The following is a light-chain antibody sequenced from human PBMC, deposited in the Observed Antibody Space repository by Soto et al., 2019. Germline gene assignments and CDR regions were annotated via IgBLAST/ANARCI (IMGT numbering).Light chain of an antibody. CDR3: QQFNSYPFT. V-gene: IGKV1-9*01. Sequence: DIQLTQSPSFLSASVGDRVTITCRASQGISSYLAWYQQKPGKAPKLLIYAASTVQIGVPSRFSGSGSGTEFTLTISSLQPEDFATYYFQQFNSYPFTFGPGTKVDIK. CDR2: AAS. CDR1: QGISSY. J-gene: IGKJ3*01.